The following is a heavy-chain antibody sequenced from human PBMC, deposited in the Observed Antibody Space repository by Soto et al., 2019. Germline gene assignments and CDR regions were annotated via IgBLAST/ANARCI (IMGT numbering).Heavy chain of an antibody. J-gene: IGHJ3*02. CDR2: IYPGDSDT. Sequence: GESLKISCKGSGYSFTSYWIGWVRQMPGKGLGWMGIIYPGDSDTRYNPSFQGQVTISADKSISTAYLQWSSLKASDTAMYYCARGSKEFLEWSYIWGQGTMVTVSS. CDR3: ARGSKEFLEWSYI. CDR1: GYSFTSYW. D-gene: IGHD3-3*01. V-gene: IGHV5-51*01.